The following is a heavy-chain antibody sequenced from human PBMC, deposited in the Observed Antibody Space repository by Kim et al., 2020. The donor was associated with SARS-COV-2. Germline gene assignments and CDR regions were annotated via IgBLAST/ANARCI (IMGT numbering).Heavy chain of an antibody. J-gene: IGHJ4*02. CDR3: TGGGHDSYSYTLGH. CDR1: GFTFRTYL. Sequence: GGSLRLSCAASGFTFRTYLMHWVRQVPGKGLAWVSRISSVGSTATYADSVKGQFTISRDNAKNTLYLEMNSLRDDDTALYFCTGGGHDSYSYTLGHWGLGTLVTVSS. V-gene: IGHV3-74*03. CDR2: ISSVGSTA. D-gene: IGHD3-16*02.